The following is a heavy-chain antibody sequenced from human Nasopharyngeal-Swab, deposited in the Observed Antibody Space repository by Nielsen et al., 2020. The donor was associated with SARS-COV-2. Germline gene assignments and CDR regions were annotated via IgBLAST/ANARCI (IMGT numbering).Heavy chain of an antibody. J-gene: IGHJ4*02. CDR2: ISYDGSNK. V-gene: IGHV3-30*04. CDR1: GFTFSSYA. D-gene: IGHD2-8*01. CDR3: ARELIESFDY. Sequence: SCAASGFTFSSYAMHWVRQAPGKGLEWVAVISYDGSNKYYADSVKGRFTISRDNSKNTLYLQMNSLRAEDTAVYYCARELIESFDYWGQGTLVTVSS.